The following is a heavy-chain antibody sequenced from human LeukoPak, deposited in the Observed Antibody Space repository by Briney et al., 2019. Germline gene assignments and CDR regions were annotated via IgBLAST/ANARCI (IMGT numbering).Heavy chain of an antibody. J-gene: IGHJ4*01. D-gene: IGHD1/OR15-1a*01. CDR2: ISGSGHST. Sequence: PGGSLRLSCAASGFTFTGYAMSWVRQAPGKGLEWVSAISGSGHSTDYADSVEGRFTISRDNARNTLYLQMNSLRAEDTAIYYCARNNWGIDYWGLGTLVTVSS. V-gene: IGHV3-23*01. CDR1: GFTFTGYA. CDR3: ARNNWGIDY.